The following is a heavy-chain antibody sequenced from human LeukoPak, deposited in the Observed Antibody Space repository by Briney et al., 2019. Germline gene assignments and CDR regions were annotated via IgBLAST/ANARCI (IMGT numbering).Heavy chain of an antibody. Sequence: PSETLSLTCTVSGGSISSYYWGWIRQPPGKGLEWIGSIYYSGSTYYNPSLKSRVTISVDTSTSQFSLKLSSVTAADTAVYYCARHGHDTGGYEAHFDYWGQGALVTVSS. J-gene: IGHJ4*02. CDR2: IYYSGST. D-gene: IGHD3-22*01. CDR1: GGSISSYY. V-gene: IGHV4-39*01. CDR3: ARHGHDTGGYEAHFDY.